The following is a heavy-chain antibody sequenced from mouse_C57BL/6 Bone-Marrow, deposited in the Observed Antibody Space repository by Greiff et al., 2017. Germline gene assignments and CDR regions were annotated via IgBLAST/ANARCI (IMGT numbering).Heavy chain of an antibody. CDR3: AHYSSPMDD. J-gene: IGHJ4*01. CDR2: IYPRSGNT. D-gene: IGHD1-1*01. CDR1: GYTFTSYG. Sequence: QVQLQQSGAELARPGASVKLSCKASGYTFTSYGISWVKQRTGQGLEWIGEIYPRSGNTYYNEKFKGKATLTADKSSSTAYMELRSLTSEDSAVYFCAHYSSPMDDWGQGTSGTVSS. V-gene: IGHV1-81*01.